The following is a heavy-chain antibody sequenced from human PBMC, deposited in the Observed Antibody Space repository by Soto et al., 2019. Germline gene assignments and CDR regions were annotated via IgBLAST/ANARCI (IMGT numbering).Heavy chain of an antibody. Sequence: SETLSLTCAVSGGSIASIYHWAWIRQTPGRGLEWVASIYHTGTTYYHPSLKSRVTISVDTSKNQFSLKLSSVTAADTAVYYCTRGQRSDPFFDYWGQGALVTVSS. CDR3: TRGQRSDPFFDY. CDR2: IYHTGTT. J-gene: IGHJ4*02. V-gene: IGHV4-38-2*01. CDR1: GGSIASIYH.